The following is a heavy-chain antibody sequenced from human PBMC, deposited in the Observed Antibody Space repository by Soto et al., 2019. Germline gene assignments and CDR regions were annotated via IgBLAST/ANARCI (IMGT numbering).Heavy chain of an antibody. CDR3: ARFDVRSSGIFDY. CDR1: GGSISSGGYS. D-gene: IGHD6-6*01. J-gene: IGHJ4*02. CDR2: IYHSGST. V-gene: IGHV4-30-2*01. Sequence: SETLSLTCAVSGGSISSGGYSWSWIRQPPGKCLEWIGYIYHSGSTYYNPSLKSRVTIXXXRXXXXXSLXLXXVTXADTAVYYCARFDVRSSGIFDYWGQGTLVTVSS.